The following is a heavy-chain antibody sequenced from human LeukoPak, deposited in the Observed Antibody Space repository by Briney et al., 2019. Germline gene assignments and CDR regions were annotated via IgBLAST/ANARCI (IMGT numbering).Heavy chain of an antibody. V-gene: IGHV4-59*01. J-gene: IGHJ4*02. D-gene: IGHD3-10*01. CDR2: IYYSGST. CDR1: GGSINSYY. Sequence: PSETLSLTCAVSGGSINSYYWSWIRQPPGKGLEWIGYIYYSGSTSYNPSLKSRVTISVDTSKNQFSLKLRSVTAADTAVYFCAREASRAGTYYLDYWGQGTLLTVSS. CDR3: AREASRAGTYYLDY.